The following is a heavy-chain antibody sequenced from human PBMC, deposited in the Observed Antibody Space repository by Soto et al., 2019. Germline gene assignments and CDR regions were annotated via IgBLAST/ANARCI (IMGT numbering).Heavy chain of an antibody. Sequence: ASVKVSCKASGYTFTGYYMHWVRQAPGQGLEWMGWINPNSGGTNYAQKFQGRVTMTRDTSISTAYMELSGLRSDDTAVYYCARDRGRFQFDYWGQRTLVTVSS. CDR1: GYTFTGYY. CDR2: INPNSGGT. CDR3: ARDRGRFQFDY. D-gene: IGHD3-10*01. V-gene: IGHV1-2*02. J-gene: IGHJ4*02.